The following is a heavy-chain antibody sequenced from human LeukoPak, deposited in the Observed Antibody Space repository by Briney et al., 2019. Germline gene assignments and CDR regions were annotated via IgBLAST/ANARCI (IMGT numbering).Heavy chain of an antibody. CDR2: IIPILGIA. V-gene: IGHV1-69*04. CDR1: GGAFSSYA. J-gene: IGHJ5*02. Sequence: ASVKVSCKASGGAFSSYAISWVRQAPGQGLEWMGRIIPILGIANYAQKFQGRVTITADKSTSTAYMELSSLRSEDTAVYYCARDPYDYVWGSYRPTWGQGTLVTVSS. D-gene: IGHD3-16*02. CDR3: ARDPYDYVWGSYRPT.